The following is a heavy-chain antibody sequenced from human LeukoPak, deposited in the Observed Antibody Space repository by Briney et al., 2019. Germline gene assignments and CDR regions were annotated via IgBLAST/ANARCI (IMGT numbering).Heavy chain of an antibody. CDR1: GFTFGKYW. D-gene: IGHD1-26*01. CDR2: IKLDGSEK. V-gene: IGHV3-7*03. CDR3: AKKGATTGDFDY. J-gene: IGHJ4*02. Sequence: GGSLRLSCIASGFTFGKYWMSWVRQAPGKGLEWAANIKLDGSEKNYVDSVKGRFTISRDNSKNTLYLQMNSLRAEDTAVYYCAKKGATTGDFDYWGQGTLVTVSS.